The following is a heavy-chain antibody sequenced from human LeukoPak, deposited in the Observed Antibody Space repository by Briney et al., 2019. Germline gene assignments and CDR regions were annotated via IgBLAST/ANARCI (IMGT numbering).Heavy chain of an antibody. V-gene: IGHV1-2*02. CDR3: AREEIVVVPAARHYGMDV. CDR2: INPNSGGT. D-gene: IGHD2-2*01. CDR1: GYTFTGYY. J-gene: IGHJ6*02. Sequence: GASVKVSCKASGYTFTGYYMHWVRQAPGQGLEWMGWINPNSGGTNYAQKFQGRVAMTRDTSTSTVYMELSSLRSEDTAVYYCAREEIVVVPAARHYGMDVWGQGTTVTVSS.